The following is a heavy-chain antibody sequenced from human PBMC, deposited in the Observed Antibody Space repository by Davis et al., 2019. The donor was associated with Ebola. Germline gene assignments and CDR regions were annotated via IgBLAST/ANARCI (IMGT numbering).Heavy chain of an antibody. CDR3: ARHRGHSTSWRHDMDV. CDR2: IYPGDFDT. D-gene: IGHD6-13*01. CDR1: GYSFTNYW. Sequence: PGGSLRLSCKVSGYSFTNYWIGWVRQMPGKGLEWMGMIYPGDFDTRYSPSFQGQVSISVDKSISTAYLQWSDLKASDTALYYCARHRGHSTSWRHDMDVWGQGTTVTVS. J-gene: IGHJ6*02. V-gene: IGHV5-51*01.